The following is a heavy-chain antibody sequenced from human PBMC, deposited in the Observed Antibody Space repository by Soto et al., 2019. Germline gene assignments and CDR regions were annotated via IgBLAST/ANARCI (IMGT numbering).Heavy chain of an antibody. D-gene: IGHD6-13*01. CDR2: IYYSGST. CDR1: GGSISSSSYY. CDR3: ARRVEYSSSWYLSGMDV. Sequence: TLSLTCTVSGGSISSSSYYWGWIRQPPGKGLEWIGSIYYSGSTYYNPSLKSRVTISVDTSKNQFSLKLSSVTAADTAVYYCARRVEYSSSWYLSGMDVWGQGTTVTVSS. V-gene: IGHV4-39*01. J-gene: IGHJ6*02.